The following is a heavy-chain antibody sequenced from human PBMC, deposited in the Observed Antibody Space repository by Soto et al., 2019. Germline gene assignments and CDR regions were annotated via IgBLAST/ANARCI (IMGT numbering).Heavy chain of an antibody. Sequence: GGSLRLSCAASGFTFSLYSMIWVRQAPGKGLEWVASITSSSSYIYYEDSLKGRFTISRDNAGNSLYLQMNSLRAEDTAVYYCVRERGLSSFYGMDVWGQGTTVTFSS. CDR1: GFTFSLYS. D-gene: IGHD3-10*01. V-gene: IGHV3-21*06. CDR3: VRERGLSSFYGMDV. J-gene: IGHJ6*02. CDR2: ITSSSSYI.